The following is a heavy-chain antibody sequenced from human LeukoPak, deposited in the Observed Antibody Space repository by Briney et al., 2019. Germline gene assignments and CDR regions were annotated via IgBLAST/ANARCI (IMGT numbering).Heavy chain of an antibody. D-gene: IGHD3-22*01. CDR1: GDSITSSDYS. CDR3: ARGWGTYYFDSRGYHTYYFDY. CDR2: IYRSGST. Sequence: SETLSLTCAVSGDSITSSDYSWSWIRQPPGKGLEWIGYIYRSGSTYYSPSLKSRVTISVDRSKNQFSLKLSSVTAADTAVYYCARGWGTYYFDSRGYHTYYFDYWGQGTLVTVSS. V-gene: IGHV4-30-2*01. J-gene: IGHJ4*02.